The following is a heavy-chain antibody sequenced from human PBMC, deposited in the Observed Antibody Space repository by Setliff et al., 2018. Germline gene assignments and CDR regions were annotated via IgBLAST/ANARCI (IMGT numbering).Heavy chain of an antibody. Sequence: SETLSLTCSVSGGSISTYYWSWIRQPPGKGLEWIGNINYSGNSNYIPSLKSRVTMSLDTPKNHFSLKLSSVTAADTAMYYCARDTRVRDSSSVPSDAFDIWGRGTMVTVSS. J-gene: IGHJ3*02. D-gene: IGHD2-15*01. CDR2: INYSGNS. V-gene: IGHV4-59*01. CDR3: ARDTRVRDSSSVPSDAFDI. CDR1: GGSISTYY.